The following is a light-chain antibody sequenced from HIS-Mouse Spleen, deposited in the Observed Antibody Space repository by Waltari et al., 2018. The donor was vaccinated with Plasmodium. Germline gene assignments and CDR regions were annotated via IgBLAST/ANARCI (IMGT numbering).Light chain of an antibody. CDR2: GAS. Sequence: EIVMTQSPATLSVSPGERATLSCRASQSVSSNLAGYQQKPGQAPRLLIYGASTRATGIPARFRGSGSGTEFTLTISSLQSEDFAVYYCQQYNNWSFTFGPGTKVDIK. CDR1: QSVSSN. J-gene: IGKJ3*01. CDR3: QQYNNWSFT. V-gene: IGKV3-15*01.